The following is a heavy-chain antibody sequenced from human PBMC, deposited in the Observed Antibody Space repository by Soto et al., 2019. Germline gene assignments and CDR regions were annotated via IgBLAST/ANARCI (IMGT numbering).Heavy chain of an antibody. Sequence: QLQLQESGSGLVKPSQTLSLTCAVSGGSISSGGYSWSWIRQPPGKGLEWIGYIYHSGSTYYNPSLKGRXTXSXHRSKNQFSLRLSSVTAADTAVYYCAGGIAARPLGYWGQGTLVTVSS. V-gene: IGHV4-30-2*01. D-gene: IGHD6-6*01. CDR3: AGGIAARPLGY. J-gene: IGHJ4*02. CDR2: IYHSGST. CDR1: GGSISSGGYS.